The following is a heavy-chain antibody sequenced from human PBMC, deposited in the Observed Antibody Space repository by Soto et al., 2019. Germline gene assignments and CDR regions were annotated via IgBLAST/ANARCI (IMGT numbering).Heavy chain of an antibody. CDR2: IWYDGSNK. CDR1: GFTFSSYG. V-gene: IGHV3-33*01. Sequence: QVQLVESGGGVVQPGRSLRLSCAASGFTFSSYGMHWVRQAPGKGLEWVAVIWYDGSNKYYADSVKGRFTISRDNSKSTLYLQMNSLRAEDTAVYYCARGDYYILTGYYGNDYFDYWGQGTLVTVSS. CDR3: ARGDYYILTGYYGNDYFDY. D-gene: IGHD3-9*01. J-gene: IGHJ4*02.